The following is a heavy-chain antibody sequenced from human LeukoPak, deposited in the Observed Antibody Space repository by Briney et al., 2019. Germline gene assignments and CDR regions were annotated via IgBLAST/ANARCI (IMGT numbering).Heavy chain of an antibody. V-gene: IGHV4-59*01. J-gene: IGHJ3*02. CDR3: ARGNYYDPTTYYRAFDI. CDR1: SGSLSSYY. CDR2: IYYSGST. D-gene: IGHD3-22*01. Sequence: SETLSLICTVSSGSLSSYYWSWIRQPPGKGLEWIGYIYYSGSTNYNPSLKSRVSMSVGTSKIQFSLKLSSVTAADTAVYYCARGNYYDPTTYYRAFDIWGQGTMVTVSS.